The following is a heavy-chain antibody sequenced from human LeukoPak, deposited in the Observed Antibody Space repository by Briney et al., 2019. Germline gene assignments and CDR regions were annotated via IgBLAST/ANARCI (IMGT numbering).Heavy chain of an antibody. V-gene: IGHV3-53*01. J-gene: IGHJ4*02. D-gene: IGHD4-17*01. CDR3: ARRAGEYSHPYDY. CDR1: GFTVSINS. CDR2: IYSGGNT. Sequence: GGSLRLSCTVSGFTVSINSMSWVRQAPGKGLEWVSFIYSGGNTHYSDSVKGRFTISRDNFKNTLYLRMNSLRAEDTAVYYCARRAGEYSHPYDYWGQGTLVTVSS.